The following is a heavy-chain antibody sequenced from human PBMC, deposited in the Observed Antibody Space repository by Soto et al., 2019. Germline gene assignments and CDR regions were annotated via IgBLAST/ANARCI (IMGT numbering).Heavy chain of an antibody. Sequence: EVQLVESGGGLVQPGGSLRLSCVDSGFTFSSYWMSWVRQAPVKGLEWVGNIKQDGSEENYVDSVKGRVTISRDNAKNSRDLQMNSLGAGATAVYYGARIAASGRGWDVWGQGTTVVVSS. V-gene: IGHV3-7*01. D-gene: IGHD6-13*01. J-gene: IGHJ6*02. CDR1: GFTFSSYW. CDR2: IKQDGSEE. CDR3: ARIAASGRGWDV.